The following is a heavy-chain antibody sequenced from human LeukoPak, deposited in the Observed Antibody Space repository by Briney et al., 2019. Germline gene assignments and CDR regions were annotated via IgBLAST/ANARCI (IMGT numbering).Heavy chain of an antibody. CDR1: GFTFSSYW. CDR2: IKQDGSEK. CDR3: ARDSHEYYYDSSGYYSFDY. V-gene: IGHV3-7*01. Sequence: GGSLRLSCAASGFTFSSYWMSWVRQAPGKGLEWVANIKQDGSEKYYVDSVKGRFTISRDNAKNSLYLQMNSLRAEDTAVYYCARDSHEYYYDSSGYYSFDYWGQGTLVTVSS. D-gene: IGHD3-22*01. J-gene: IGHJ4*02.